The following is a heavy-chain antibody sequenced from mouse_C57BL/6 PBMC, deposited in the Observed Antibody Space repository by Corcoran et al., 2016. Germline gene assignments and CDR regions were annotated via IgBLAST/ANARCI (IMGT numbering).Heavy chain of an antibody. CDR3: ARKDYDDDPYYAMDY. J-gene: IGHJ4*01. D-gene: IGHD2-4*01. CDR2: INPNNGGT. Sequence: EVQLQQSGPELVKPGASVKISCKASGYTFTDYYMNWVKQSHGKSLEWIGDINPNNGGTSYNQKFKGKATLTVDKSSSTAYMELRSLTSEDSAVYYCARKDYDDDPYYAMDYWGQGTSVTVSS. V-gene: IGHV1-26*01. CDR1: GYTFTDYY.